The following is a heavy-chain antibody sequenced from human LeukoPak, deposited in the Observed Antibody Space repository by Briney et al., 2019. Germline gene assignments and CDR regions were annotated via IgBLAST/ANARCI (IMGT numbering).Heavy chain of an antibody. CDR3: ARDEMATIGGAFDI. V-gene: IGHV3-30*04. Sequence: GGSLRLSCAASGFTFSSYAMHWVRQAPGKGLEWVAVISYDGSNKYYADSVKGRFTISRDNSKNTLYLQMNSLRAEDTAVYYCARDEMATIGGAFDIWGQGTMVTVSS. CDR2: ISYDGSNK. CDR1: GFTFSSYA. J-gene: IGHJ3*02. D-gene: IGHD5-24*01.